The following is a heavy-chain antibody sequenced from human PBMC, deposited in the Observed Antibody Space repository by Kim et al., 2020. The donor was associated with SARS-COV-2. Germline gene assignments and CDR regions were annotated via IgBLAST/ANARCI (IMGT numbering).Heavy chain of an antibody. V-gene: IGHV3-15*01. Sequence: GGSLRLSCAASGFTFSNAWMSWVRQAPGKGLEWVGRIKSKTDGGTTDYAAPVKGRFTISRDDSKNTLYLQMNSLKTEDTAVYYCTTYIIIHSIEGATYFDYWGQGTLVTVSS. CDR2: IKSKTDGGTT. CDR3: TTYIIIHSIEGATYFDY. CDR1: GFTFSNAW. J-gene: IGHJ4*02. D-gene: IGHD1-26*01.